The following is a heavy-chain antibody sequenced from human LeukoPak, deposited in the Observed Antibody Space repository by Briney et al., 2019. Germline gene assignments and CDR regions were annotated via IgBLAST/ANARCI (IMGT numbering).Heavy chain of an antibody. J-gene: IGHJ4*02. D-gene: IGHD3-22*01. Sequence: GGSLRLSCAASGFTFSNAWMNWVRQAPGKGLEWVGHIKSKCDGGTTDYAAPVKGRFTISRDDSANMLYLQMNSLEPEDIAVYYCTAPRGPRNGYYLSDYWGQGTLVTVSS. CDR3: TAPRGPRNGYYLSDY. V-gene: IGHV3-15*01. CDR1: GFTFSNAW. CDR2: IKSKCDGGTT.